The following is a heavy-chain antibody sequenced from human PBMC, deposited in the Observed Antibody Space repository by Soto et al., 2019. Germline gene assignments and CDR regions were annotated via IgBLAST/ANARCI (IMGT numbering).Heavy chain of an antibody. CDR2: ISYDGSNK. Sequence: GGSLRLSCAASGFTFSSYGMHWVRQSPGKGLEWVAVISYDGSNKYYADSVKGRFTISRDNSKNTLYLQMNSLRAEDTAVYYCAKELMVYAIVGMDVWGQGTTVTVSS. CDR3: AKELMVYAIVGMDV. CDR1: GFTFSSYG. V-gene: IGHV3-30*18. J-gene: IGHJ6*02. D-gene: IGHD2-8*01.